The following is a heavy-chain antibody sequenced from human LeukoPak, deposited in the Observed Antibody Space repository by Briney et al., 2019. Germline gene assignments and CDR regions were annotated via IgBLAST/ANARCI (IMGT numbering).Heavy chain of an antibody. CDR2: IYYSGST. D-gene: IGHD3-10*01. Sequence: SETLSLTCTVSGGSISSSSYYWGWIRQPPGKGLEWIGSIYYSGSTYYNPSLKSRVTISVDTSKNQFSLKLSSVTAADTAVYYCARYKFNVVRGINDAFDIWGQGTMVTVSS. CDR1: GGSISSSSYY. V-gene: IGHV4-39*01. J-gene: IGHJ3*02. CDR3: ARYKFNVVRGINDAFDI.